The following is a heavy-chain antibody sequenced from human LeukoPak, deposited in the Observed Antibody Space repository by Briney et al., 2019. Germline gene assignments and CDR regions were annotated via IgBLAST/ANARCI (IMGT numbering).Heavy chain of an antibody. CDR1: GGSISSGDYS. Sequence: SQTLSLTCAVSGGSISSGDYSWSWIRQPPGKGLEWIGYIYHSGSTNYNPSLKSRVTISVDTSKNQFSLKLTSMTAADTAVYYCGRETIAATGTSVFFDYWGQGTLVTVSS. CDR3: GRETIAATGTSVFFDY. CDR2: IYHSGST. V-gene: IGHV4-30-2*01. J-gene: IGHJ4*02. D-gene: IGHD6-13*01.